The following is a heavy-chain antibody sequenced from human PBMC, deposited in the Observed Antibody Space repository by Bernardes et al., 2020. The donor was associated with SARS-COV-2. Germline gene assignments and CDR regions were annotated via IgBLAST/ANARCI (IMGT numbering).Heavy chain of an antibody. Sequence: GGSLRLSRAASGFTFDDYAMHWVRQAPGKGLEWVSGISWNSGSIGYADSVKGRFTISRDNAKNSLYLQMNSLRAEDTALYYCAKDGLAAAGTTGFDYWGQGTLVTVSS. J-gene: IGHJ4*02. CDR3: AKDGLAAAGTTGFDY. CDR2: ISWNSGSI. V-gene: IGHV3-9*01. CDR1: GFTFDDYA. D-gene: IGHD6-13*01.